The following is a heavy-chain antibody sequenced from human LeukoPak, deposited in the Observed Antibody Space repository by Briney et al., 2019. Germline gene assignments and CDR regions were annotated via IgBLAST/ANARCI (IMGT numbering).Heavy chain of an antibody. D-gene: IGHD6-6*01. CDR2: VSSGGNS. CDR3: AREASYSSSSGVDY. Sequence: GGALRLSCTASGFPFSSYGMSWVRQAPGKGLDWVSAVSSGGNSNYADSVTGRFTISRDNSKNTLYLQMNSLRAEDTAVYYCAREASYSSSSGVDYWGQGTLVTVSS. J-gene: IGHJ4*02. V-gene: IGHV3-23*01. CDR1: GFPFSSYG.